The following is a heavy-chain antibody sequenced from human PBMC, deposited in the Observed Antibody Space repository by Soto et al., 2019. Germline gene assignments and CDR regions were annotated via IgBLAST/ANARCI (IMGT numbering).Heavy chain of an antibody. J-gene: IGHJ4*02. CDR1: GYIFTNYW. Sequence: GESLKISCQGSGYIFTNYWIHWVRQMPGKGLQWMGRIDPFGSDTNYNPSFQGHVTISADKSISTAYLQWSSLKASDTAMYYCAKLGNTTRLQNFWGQGTLVTVSS. CDR3: AKLGNTTRLQNF. CDR2: IDPFGSDT. V-gene: IGHV5-10-1*01. D-gene: IGHD3-3*02.